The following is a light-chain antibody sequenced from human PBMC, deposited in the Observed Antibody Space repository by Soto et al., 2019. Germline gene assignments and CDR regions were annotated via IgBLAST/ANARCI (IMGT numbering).Light chain of an antibody. V-gene: IGKV4-1*01. CDR2: WAS. Sequence: DIVMTQSPDSQAVSLGERATINCKSSQSVLYSSNNKNYLAWYQQKPGQPPKLLIYWASTRESGVPDRFSGSGSGTDFTLTISSLQAEDVAVYYCQQYYSTPGFTFGPGTKVDIK. J-gene: IGKJ3*01. CDR1: QSVLYSSNNKNY. CDR3: QQYYSTPGFT.